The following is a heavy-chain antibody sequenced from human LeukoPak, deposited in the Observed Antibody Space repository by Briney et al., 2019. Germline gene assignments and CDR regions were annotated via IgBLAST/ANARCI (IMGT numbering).Heavy chain of an antibody. Sequence: PGGSLRLSCAASGFTFXXHTMNWVRQAPGXXXXXXXXXXGGGAXXXXXXXXXXXXISRXDFKSTVFLXMDSLRPEDTAVYYCAXCTXGDGSGWCTWFAPWGQGTLVTVSS. CDR3: AXCTXGDGSGWCTWFAP. V-gene: IGHV3-23*01. J-gene: IGHJ5*02. D-gene: IGHD6-19*01. CDR2: XXGGGAX. CDR1: GFTFXXHT.